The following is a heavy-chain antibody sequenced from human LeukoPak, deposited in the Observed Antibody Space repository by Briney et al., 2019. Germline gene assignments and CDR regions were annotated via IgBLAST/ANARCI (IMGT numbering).Heavy chain of an antibody. CDR1: GFTFSSYW. J-gene: IGHJ4*02. Sequence: GGSLRLSCAASGFTFSSYWMSWVRQAPGKGLEWVSNIKQEGSEKYYVDSVKGRFTISRDNAKNSLYLQMNSLRAEDTAVYYCASDYDSSVYWGQGTLVTVSS. CDR2: IKQEGSEK. V-gene: IGHV3-7*03. D-gene: IGHD3-22*01. CDR3: ASDYDSSVY.